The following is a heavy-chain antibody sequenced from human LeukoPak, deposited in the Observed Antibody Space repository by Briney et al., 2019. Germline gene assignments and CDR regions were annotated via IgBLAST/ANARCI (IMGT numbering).Heavy chain of an antibody. V-gene: IGHV1-46*01. CDR1: GYTFTGYY. J-gene: IGHJ6*02. D-gene: IGHD2-8*01. CDR2: INPSGGST. CDR3: AREDVVLVDAVRYYYGMDV. Sequence: ASVKVSCKASGYTFTGYYMHWVRQAPGQGLEWMGIINPSGGSTSYAQKFQDRVTMTRDTSTSTVYMELSSLKSEDTAVYYCAREDVVLVDAVRYYYGMDVWGQGTTVTVSS.